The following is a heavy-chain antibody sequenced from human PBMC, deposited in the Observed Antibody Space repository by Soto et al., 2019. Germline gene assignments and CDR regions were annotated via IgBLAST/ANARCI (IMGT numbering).Heavy chain of an antibody. D-gene: IGHD5-12*01. Sequence: QLQLQESGSGLVKPSQTLSLTCAVSGGSISSGGYSWSWIRQPPGKGLEWIGYIYHSGSTYYNPSRMGGVTISVDRSKNQFSLKLSSVTAADTAVYYCSRVGYSGYEDYWGQGTLVTVSS. V-gene: IGHV4-30-2*01. CDR2: IYHSGST. CDR1: GGSISSGGYS. J-gene: IGHJ4*02. CDR3: SRVGYSGYEDY.